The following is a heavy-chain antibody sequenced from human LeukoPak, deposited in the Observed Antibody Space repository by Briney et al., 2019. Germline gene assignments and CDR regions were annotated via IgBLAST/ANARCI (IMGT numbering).Heavy chain of an antibody. D-gene: IGHD1-26*01. Sequence: SETQSLTCTVSGYSISSGYYWGWIRQPPGKGLEWIGSIYHSGSTYYNPSLKSRVTISVDTSKNQFSLKLSSVTAADTAVYYCARVLSGSYYDYWGQGTLVTVSS. CDR2: IYHSGST. CDR1: GYSISSGYY. V-gene: IGHV4-38-2*02. J-gene: IGHJ4*02. CDR3: ARVLSGSYYDY.